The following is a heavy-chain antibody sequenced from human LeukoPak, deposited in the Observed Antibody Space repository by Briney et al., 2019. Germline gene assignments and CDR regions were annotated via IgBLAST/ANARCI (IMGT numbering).Heavy chain of an antibody. CDR2: IYSGGST. Sequence: GGSLRLSCAASGFTFSNAWMSWVRQAPGKGLEWVSVIYSGGSTYYADSVKGRFTISRDNSKNTLYLQMNSLRAEDTAVYYCARGSLYYDFSYYFDYWGQGTLVTVSS. D-gene: IGHD3-3*01. J-gene: IGHJ4*02. CDR1: GFTFSNAW. CDR3: ARGSLYYDFSYYFDY. V-gene: IGHV3-66*01.